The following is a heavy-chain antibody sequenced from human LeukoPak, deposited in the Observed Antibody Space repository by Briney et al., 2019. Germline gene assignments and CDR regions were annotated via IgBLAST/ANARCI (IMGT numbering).Heavy chain of an antibody. J-gene: IGHJ4*02. CDR2: IYYSGST. Sequence: PSETLSLTCTVSGGSISSSSYYWGWIRQPPGKGLEWIGSIYYSGSTYYNPSLKSRVTISVDTSKDQFSLKLSSVTAADTAVYYCAREVPEPYFDYWGQGILVTVSS. CDR3: AREVPEPYFDY. CDR1: GGSISSSSYY. D-gene: IGHD1-14*01. V-gene: IGHV4-39*07.